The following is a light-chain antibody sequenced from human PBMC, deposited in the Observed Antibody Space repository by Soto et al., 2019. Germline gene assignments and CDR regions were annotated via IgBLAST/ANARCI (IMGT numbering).Light chain of an antibody. CDR3: SSYTRSSTYV. Sequence: QSALTQPTSVSGSPGQSITISCTGTSSDVGDYNYVSWYQQVPGKAPKFMIYQVSNRPSGVSNRFSGSKSGITASLTISGLQAEDEADYYCSSYTRSSTYVFGTGTKVTVL. V-gene: IGLV2-14*01. CDR2: QVS. CDR1: SSDVGDYNY. J-gene: IGLJ1*01.